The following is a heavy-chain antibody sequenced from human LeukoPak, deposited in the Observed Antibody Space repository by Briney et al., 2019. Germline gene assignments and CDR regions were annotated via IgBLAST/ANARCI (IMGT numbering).Heavy chain of an antibody. J-gene: IGHJ5*02. V-gene: IGHV1-69*05. Sequence: GASVKVSCKASGGTFSSYAISWVRQAPGQGLEWMGGIIPIFGTANYAQKFQGRVTITTDESTSTAYMELSSLRSGDTAVYYCARKSSWHSSENWFDPWGQGTLVTVSS. D-gene: IGHD3-22*01. CDR3: ARKSSWHSSENWFDP. CDR1: GGTFSSYA. CDR2: IIPIFGTA.